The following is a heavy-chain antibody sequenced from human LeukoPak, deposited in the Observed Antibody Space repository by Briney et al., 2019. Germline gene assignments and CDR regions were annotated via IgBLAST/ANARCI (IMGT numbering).Heavy chain of an antibody. J-gene: IGHJ4*02. D-gene: IGHD2-21*02. V-gene: IGHV4-59*09. Sequence: SRVTISIDTSKIQFSLKLSSVTAADTAVYYCARGRVVVTAGSYYFDYWGQGTLVTVSS. CDR3: ARGRVVVTAGSYYFDY.